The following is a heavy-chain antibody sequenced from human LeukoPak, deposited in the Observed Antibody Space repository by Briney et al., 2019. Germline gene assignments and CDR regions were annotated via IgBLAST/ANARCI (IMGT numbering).Heavy chain of an antibody. J-gene: IGHJ4*02. D-gene: IGHD1-1*01. Sequence: PSETLSRTCTVSGGSISSYYWSWIRQPPGKGLEWIGYIYYSGSTNYNPSLKSRVTISVDTSKNQFSLKLSSVTAADTAVYYCARSNWNYVDYWGQGTLVTVSS. CDR2: IYYSGST. V-gene: IGHV4-59*12. CDR1: GGSISSYY. CDR3: ARSNWNYVDY.